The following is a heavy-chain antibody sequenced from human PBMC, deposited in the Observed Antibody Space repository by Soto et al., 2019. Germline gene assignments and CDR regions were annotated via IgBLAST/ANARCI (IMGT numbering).Heavy chain of an antibody. CDR1: GFSVTTNGVA. V-gene: IGHV2-5*02. CDR2: IYWDDDR. Sequence: QITLKESGPTLVKPTQTLTLTCTVSGFSVTTNGVAVGWIRQPPGKALEWLALIYWDDDRRYSPSLEARPTIRKDTSRNQVVLTLTNMDPVDTGTYFCAQQNQTAYRLFAYWGRGSQVTVSS. D-gene: IGHD2-21*02. J-gene: IGHJ4*02. CDR3: AQQNQTAYRLFAY.